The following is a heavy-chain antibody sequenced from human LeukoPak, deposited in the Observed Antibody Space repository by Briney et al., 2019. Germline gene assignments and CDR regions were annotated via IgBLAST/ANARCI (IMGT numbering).Heavy chain of an antibody. CDR2: MNPNSGNT. D-gene: IGHD3-3*01. J-gene: IGHJ4*02. Sequence: ASVKVSCKASGYTFTSYDINWVRQATGQGLEWMGWMNPNSGNTGYAQKFQGRVTMTRNTSISTAYMELSSLRSEDTAVYYCARATIRTIFGVVIKAPGGIDYWGQGTLVTVSS. V-gene: IGHV1-8*01. CDR3: ARATIRTIFGVVIKAPGGIDY. CDR1: GYTFTSYD.